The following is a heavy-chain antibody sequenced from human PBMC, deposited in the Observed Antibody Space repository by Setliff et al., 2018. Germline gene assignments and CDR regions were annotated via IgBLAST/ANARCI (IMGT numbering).Heavy chain of an antibody. CDR2: IYYSGST. J-gene: IGHJ3*02. Sequence: PSETLSLTCTVSGGSISSGGYYWSWIRQHPGMGLEWIGYIYYSGSTYHNPSLKTLVTISVDTSKNQFSLKLSSVTAADTAVYYCARCSGNYDAFDIWGRGTMVTVSS. D-gene: IGHD1-26*01. V-gene: IGHV4-31*01. CDR1: GGSISSGGYY. CDR3: ARCSGNYDAFDI.